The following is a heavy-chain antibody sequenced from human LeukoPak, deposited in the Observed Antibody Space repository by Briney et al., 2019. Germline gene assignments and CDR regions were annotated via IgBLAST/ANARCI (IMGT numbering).Heavy chain of an antibody. J-gene: IGHJ5*02. CDR2: INPNSGGT. V-gene: IGHV1-2*02. CDR1: GYTFTGYY. Sequence: ASVKVSCKASGYTFTGYYMHWVRQAPGQGLEWMGWINPNSGGTNYAQKFQGRVTMTRDTSISTAYLQWSSLKASDTAMYYCARMQWLQLDPDWFDPWGQGTLVTVSS. D-gene: IGHD5-24*01. CDR3: ARMQWLQLDPDWFDP.